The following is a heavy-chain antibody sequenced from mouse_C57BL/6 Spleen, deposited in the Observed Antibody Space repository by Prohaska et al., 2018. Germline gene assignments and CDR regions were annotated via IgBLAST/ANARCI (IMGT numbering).Heavy chain of an antibody. CDR2: IDPETGGT. D-gene: IGHD1-1*01. CDR1: GYTFTDYE. CDR3: TSPIYYYGSSDY. V-gene: IGHV1-15*01. Sequence: QVQLQQSGAELVRPGASVTLSCKASGYTFTDYEMHWVKQTPVHGLEWIGAIDPETGGTAYNQKFKGKAILTADKSSSTAYMELRSLTSEDSAVYYCTSPIYYYGSSDYWGQGTTLTVSS. J-gene: IGHJ2*01.